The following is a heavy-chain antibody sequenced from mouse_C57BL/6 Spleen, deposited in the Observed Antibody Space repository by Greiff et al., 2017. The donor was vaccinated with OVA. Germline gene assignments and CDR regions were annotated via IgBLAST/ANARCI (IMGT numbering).Heavy chain of an antibody. CDR3: ARSLLLRYLDY. CDR1: GYTFTDYY. CDR2: INPNNGGT. V-gene: IGHV1-26*01. D-gene: IGHD1-1*01. J-gene: IGHJ2*01. Sequence: VQLQQSGPELVKPGASVKISCKASGYTFTDYYMNWVKQSHGKSLEWIGDINPNNGGTSYTQKFKGKATLTVDKSSSTAYMELRSLTSEDSAVYYCARSLLLRYLDYWGQGTTLTVSS.